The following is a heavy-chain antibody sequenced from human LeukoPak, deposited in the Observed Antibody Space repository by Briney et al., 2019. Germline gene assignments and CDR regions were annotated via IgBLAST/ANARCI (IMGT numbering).Heavy chain of an antibody. CDR2: INPNSGGT. CDR1: GYTFTVYY. Sequence: GASVKVSCKASGYTFTVYYMHWVRQAPGQGLEWMGWINPNSGGTNYAQKFQGRVTMTRDTSISTAYMELSRLRSDDTAVYYCARDGGSGSSNWFDPWGQGTLVTVSS. CDR3: ARDGGSGSSNWFDP. J-gene: IGHJ5*02. D-gene: IGHD1-26*01. V-gene: IGHV1-2*02.